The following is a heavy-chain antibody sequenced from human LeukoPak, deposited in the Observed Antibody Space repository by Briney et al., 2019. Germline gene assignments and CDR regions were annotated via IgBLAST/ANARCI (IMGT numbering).Heavy chain of an antibody. J-gene: IGHJ1*01. CDR2: ISSSGSTI. CDR3: VRDYYGDYHH. D-gene: IGHD3-22*01. CDR1: GFTFSSYS. V-gene: IGHV3-48*04. Sequence: PGGSLRLSCAASGFTFSSYSMNWVRQAPGKGLEWVSYISSSGSTIYYADSIKGRFTISRDNAKNSLYLQMNSLRAEDTAVYYCVRDYYGDYHHWGQGILVTVSS.